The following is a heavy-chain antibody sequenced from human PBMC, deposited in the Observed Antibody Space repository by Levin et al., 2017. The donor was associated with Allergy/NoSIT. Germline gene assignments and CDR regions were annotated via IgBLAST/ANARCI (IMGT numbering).Heavy chain of an antibody. CDR1: GLNFNNYG. Sequence: GGSLRLSCAVSGLNFNNYGMNWVRQVPGKGLEWVALILGGGNDGSYTDSVRGRFTISRDNSKNTLYLQMNSLRPDDTAVYYCAARVFDYWGQGTLVAVSS. V-gene: IGHV3-30*03. J-gene: IGHJ4*02. CDR3: AARVFDY. CDR2: ILGGGNDG.